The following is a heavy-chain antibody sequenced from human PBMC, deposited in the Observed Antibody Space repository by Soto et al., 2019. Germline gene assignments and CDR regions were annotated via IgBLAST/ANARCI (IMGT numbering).Heavy chain of an antibody. CDR2: IYSGGST. Sequence: GGSLRLSRAASGFTVSSNYMSWVRQAPGKGLEWVSVIYSGGSTYYADSVKGRFTISRDNSKNTLYLQMNSLRAEDTAVYYCARDRARITIFGVVMYGMDVWGQGATVTVSS. J-gene: IGHJ6*02. CDR3: ARDRARITIFGVVMYGMDV. V-gene: IGHV3-53*01. D-gene: IGHD3-3*01. CDR1: GFTVSSNY.